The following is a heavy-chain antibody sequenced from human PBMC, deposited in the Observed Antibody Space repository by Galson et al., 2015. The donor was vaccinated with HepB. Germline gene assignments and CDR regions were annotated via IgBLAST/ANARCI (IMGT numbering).Heavy chain of an antibody. CDR3: TTDIFHGSGSGT. V-gene: IGHV3-15*07. CDR1: GFTFRSAW. D-gene: IGHD3-10*01. Sequence: LRLSCAASGFTFRSAWMHWVRQAPGKGLEWVGRIKSKTDGGTTDYAAPVKGRFTISRDDSKNTLYLQMNSLKTEDTAVYYCTTDIFHGSGSGTWGQGTLVTVSS. J-gene: IGHJ5*02. CDR2: IKSKTDGGTT.